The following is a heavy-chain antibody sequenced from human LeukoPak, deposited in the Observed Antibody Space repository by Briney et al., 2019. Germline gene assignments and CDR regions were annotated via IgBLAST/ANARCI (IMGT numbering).Heavy chain of an antibody. CDR2: INPNSGGT. CDR3: ARALRPQYDFWSGPYIDY. CDR1: GYTFTDYY. Sequence: ASVKVSCKVSGYTFTDYYMHWVQQAPGQGLEWMGWINPNSGGTNYAQKFQGRVTMTRDTSISTAYMELSRLRSDDTAVYYCARALRPQYDFWSGPYIDYWGQGTLVTVSS. V-gene: IGHV1-2*02. D-gene: IGHD3-3*01. J-gene: IGHJ4*02.